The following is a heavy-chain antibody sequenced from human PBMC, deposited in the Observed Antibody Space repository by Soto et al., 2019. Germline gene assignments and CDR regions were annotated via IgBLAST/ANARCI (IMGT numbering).Heavy chain of an antibody. CDR2: VSLTGDRT. CDR3: ARGGGYCTPTSCAIDS. V-gene: IGHV3-23*01. CDR1: RFSFSSYE. D-gene: IGHD2-8*01. J-gene: IGHJ4*02. Sequence: GGSLRLSCVASRFSFSSYEMSWVRQAAGKGLEWVSRVSLTGDRTNYAGSVKGRFTVSRDNFKDTLYLEMDSLRPEDTAIYYCARGGGYCTPTSCAIDSWGRGT.